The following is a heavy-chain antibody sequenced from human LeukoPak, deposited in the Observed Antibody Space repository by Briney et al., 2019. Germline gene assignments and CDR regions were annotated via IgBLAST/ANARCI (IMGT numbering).Heavy chain of an antibody. CDR1: GFTFDDYG. Sequence: GGSLRLSCAASGFTFDDYGMSWVRQAPGKGLEWVSGINWNGGSTGYADSVKGRFTISRDNAKNSLYLQMNSLRAEDTALYYCARDLYGLEPRGHSGYYYYMDVWGKGTTVTVSS. CDR2: INWNGGST. J-gene: IGHJ6*03. CDR3: ARDLYGLEPRGHSGYYYYMDV. D-gene: IGHD1-14*01. V-gene: IGHV3-20*04.